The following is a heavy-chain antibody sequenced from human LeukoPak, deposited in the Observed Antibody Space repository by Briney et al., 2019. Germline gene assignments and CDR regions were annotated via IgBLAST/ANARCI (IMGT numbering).Heavy chain of an antibody. CDR1: GFTYSISW. J-gene: IGHJ4*02. D-gene: IGHD7-27*01. CDR2: IKRDGRNT. V-gene: IGHV3-74*01. Sequence: GGSVTLSCAAYGFTYSISWMHWVRQVPGKGLVWASRIKRDGRNTRYRASVKCRFPISRDNAEHTLYLQMNSLRAEYTALYYCARAWDFDYWGQGTLVTVSS. CDR3: ARAWDFDY.